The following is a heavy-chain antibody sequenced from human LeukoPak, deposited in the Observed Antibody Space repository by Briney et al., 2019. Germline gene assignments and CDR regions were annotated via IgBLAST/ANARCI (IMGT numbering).Heavy chain of an antibody. J-gene: IGHJ4*02. CDR2: IYYSGST. V-gene: IGHV4-59*08. D-gene: IGHD4-17*01. Sequence: SETLSLTCTVSGGSISSYYWSWIRQPPGKELEWIGYIYYSGSTNYNPSLKSRVTISVDTSKNQFSLRLNSTAAADTAVYYCGRFSTTVTTGDYWGQGTLVTVSS. CDR1: GGSISSYY. CDR3: GRFSTTVTTGDY.